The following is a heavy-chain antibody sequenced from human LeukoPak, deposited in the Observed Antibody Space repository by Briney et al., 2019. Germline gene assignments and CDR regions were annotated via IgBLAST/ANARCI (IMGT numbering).Heavy chain of an antibody. CDR3: ARDKAAAAGQTPLDV. CDR2: IYTSGST. CDR1: GGSISSGSYY. J-gene: IGHJ6*04. D-gene: IGHD6-13*01. Sequence: PSQTLSLTCTVSGGSISSGSYYWSWIRQPAGEGLEWIGRIYTSGSTNYNPSLKSRVTISVDTSKNQFSLKLSSVTAADTAVYYCARDKAAAAGQTPLDVWGKGTTVTVSS. V-gene: IGHV4-61*02.